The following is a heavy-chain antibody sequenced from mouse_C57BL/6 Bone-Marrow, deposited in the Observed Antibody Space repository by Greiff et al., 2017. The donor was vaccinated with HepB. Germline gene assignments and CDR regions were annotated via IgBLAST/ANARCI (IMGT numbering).Heavy chain of an antibody. V-gene: IGHV1-53*01. J-gene: IGHJ2*01. CDR1: GYTFTSYW. CDR2: INPSNGGT. Sequence: VQLQQPGTELVKPGASVKLSCKASGYTFTSYWMHWVKQRPGQGLEWIGNINPSNGGTNYNEKFKSKATLTVDKSSSTAYMQLSSLTSEDSAVYYCARSGGYDGGYFDYWGQGTTLTVSS. CDR3: ARSGGYDGGYFDY. D-gene: IGHD2-2*01.